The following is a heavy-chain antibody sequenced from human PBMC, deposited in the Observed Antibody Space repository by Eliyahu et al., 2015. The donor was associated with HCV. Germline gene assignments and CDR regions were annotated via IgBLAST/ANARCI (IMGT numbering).Heavy chain of an antibody. V-gene: IGHV1-46*01. Sequence: QVQLVQSGAEVKKPGASVKVSCKASGYTFTNYYMHWVRQAPGQGLEWXGIINPSGGSTNYAQKFQGRVTMTRDTSTTTVYMELSNLRSDDTAVYYCARDSYGSGDYWGQGTQVTVSS. CDR2: INPSGGST. D-gene: IGHD2-8*01. CDR3: ARDSYGSGDY. CDR1: GYTFTNYY. J-gene: IGHJ4*02.